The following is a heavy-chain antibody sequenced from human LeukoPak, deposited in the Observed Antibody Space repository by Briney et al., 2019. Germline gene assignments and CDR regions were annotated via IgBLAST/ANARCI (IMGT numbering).Heavy chain of an antibody. V-gene: IGHV3-64D*06. CDR2: ISGSGNWFSI. J-gene: IGHJ4*02. Sequence: PGGTLRLSCAASGYVFSIYSMYGVRQTRGKGPEYVSTISGSGNWFSIYYADSVKGIFTISRDDSKSILYLQMNGLRSEDTAVYYCVKDFGRVRGTPDSWGQGTLVTVSS. CDR3: VKDFGRVRGTPDS. CDR1: GYVFSIYS. D-gene: IGHD3-16*01.